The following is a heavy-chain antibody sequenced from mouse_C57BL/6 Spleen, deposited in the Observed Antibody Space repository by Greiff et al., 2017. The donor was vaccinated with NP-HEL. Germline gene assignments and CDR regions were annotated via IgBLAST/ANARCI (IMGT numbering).Heavy chain of an antibody. J-gene: IGHJ2*01. V-gene: IGHV1-5*01. D-gene: IGHD1-1*01. CDR2: IYPGNSDT. Sequence: VQLQQSGTVLARPGASVKMSCKTSGYTFTSYWMHWVKQRTGQGLEWIGAIYPGNSDTSYNQKFKGKAKLTAVTSASTAYMELSSLTNEDSAVYYCTRGDYGSSYLYYFDYWGQGTTLTVSS. CDR3: TRGDYGSSYLYYFDY. CDR1: GYTFTSYW.